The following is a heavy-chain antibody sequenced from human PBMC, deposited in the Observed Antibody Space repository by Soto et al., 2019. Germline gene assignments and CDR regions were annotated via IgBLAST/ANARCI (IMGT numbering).Heavy chain of an antibody. D-gene: IGHD2-21*02. CDR3: ARDRTVVTPGLFDY. V-gene: IGHV1-69*06. CDR2: IIPIFGTA. J-gene: IGHJ4*02. CDR1: GGTFSSYA. Sequence: QVQLVQSGAEVTKPGSSVKFSCKASGGTFSSYAISWVRQAPGQGLEWMGGIIPIFGTANYAQKFQGRVTITADKSTSTAYMELSSLRSEDTAVYYCARDRTVVTPGLFDYWGQGTLVTVSA.